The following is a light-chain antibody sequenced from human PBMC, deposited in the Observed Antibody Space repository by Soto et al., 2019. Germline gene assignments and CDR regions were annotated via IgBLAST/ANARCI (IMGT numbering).Light chain of an antibody. J-gene: IGKJ5*01. Sequence: EIVWTQSPGTLSWSPGERATLSCRASQSVSSSYLAWYQQKPGQAPRLLIYGASSRATGIPDRFSGSGSGTDFTLTISRLEPDDFAVYYCQQYDSSPPITFGQGTRLEI. V-gene: IGKV3-20*01. CDR2: GAS. CDR1: QSVSSSY. CDR3: QQYDSSPPIT.